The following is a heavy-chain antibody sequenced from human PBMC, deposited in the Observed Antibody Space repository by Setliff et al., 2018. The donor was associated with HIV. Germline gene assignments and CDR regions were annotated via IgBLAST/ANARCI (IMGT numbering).Heavy chain of an antibody. Sequence: PGGSLRLSCGASGISFGNHWMYWVRQAPGKGLVWVSRINADGSITDYADSVKGRFTISRDNAKNTLYMQMNSLRAEDTAVYYCAKNLYRSPWSPLDYWGQGTLVTVSS. CDR3: AKNLYRSPWSPLDY. CDR2: INADGSIT. V-gene: IGHV3-74*01. J-gene: IGHJ4*02. CDR1: GISFGNHW. D-gene: IGHD6-19*01.